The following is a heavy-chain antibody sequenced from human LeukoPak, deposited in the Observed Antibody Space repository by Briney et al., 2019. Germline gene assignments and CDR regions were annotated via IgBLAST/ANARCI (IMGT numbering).Heavy chain of an antibody. D-gene: IGHD5-18*01. CDR2: IDPSDSET. J-gene: IGHJ4*02. CDR3: ARQTAMVRSGDY. V-gene: IGHV5-51*01. CDR1: GYSFTSYW. Sequence: GKSLKISCKASGYSFTSYWIGWVRQMPGKGLEWMGIIDPSDSETRYTPSFQGQVTISVDKSLTTADLQWNSLKASDTAMYYCARQTAMVRSGDYWGQGTLVTVSS.